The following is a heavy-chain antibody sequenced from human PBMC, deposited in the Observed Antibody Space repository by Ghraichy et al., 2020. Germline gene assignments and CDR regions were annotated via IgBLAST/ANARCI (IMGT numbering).Heavy chain of an antibody. J-gene: IGHJ4*02. V-gene: IGHV3-30*18. CDR3: AKGRFGGGSRTSFDY. CDR2: ISYDGSNK. D-gene: IGHD2-15*01. Sequence: GGSLRLSCAASGFTFSSYGMHWVRQAPGKGLEWVAVISYDGSNKYYADSVKGRFTISRDNSKNTLYLQMNSLRAEDTAVYYCAKGRFGGGSRTSFDYWGQGTLVTVSS. CDR1: GFTFSSYG.